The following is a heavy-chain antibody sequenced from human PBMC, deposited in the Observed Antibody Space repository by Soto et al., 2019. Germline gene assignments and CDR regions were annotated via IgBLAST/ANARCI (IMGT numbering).Heavy chain of an antibody. CDR2: IYYSGST. CDR3: ARRVPRVTTIFGVVSQWDWFDP. V-gene: IGHV4-39*01. J-gene: IGHJ5*02. D-gene: IGHD3-3*01. Sequence: SETLSLTCTVSGGSISSSSYYWGWIRQPPGKGLEWIGSIYYSGSTYYNPSLKSRVTISVDTSKNQFSLKLSSVTAADTAVYYCARRVPRVTTIFGVVSQWDWFDPWGQGTLVTVSS. CDR1: GGSISSSSYY.